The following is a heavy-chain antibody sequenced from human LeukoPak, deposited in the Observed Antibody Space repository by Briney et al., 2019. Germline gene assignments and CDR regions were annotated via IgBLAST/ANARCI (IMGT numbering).Heavy chain of an antibody. Sequence: AGGSLRLSCAAAGFTFSSYSMSWVRQAPGKGLEWVSAISGSGGSTYYGGSVKGRITIVRCNSKNDLYLKMNSLRAEDTAVYYCAKDPTYYYDSSGYYLGYWGQGTLVTVSS. CDR1: GFTFSSYS. V-gene: IGHV3-23*01. J-gene: IGHJ4*02. CDR3: AKDPTYYYDSSGYYLGY. CDR2: ISGSGGST. D-gene: IGHD3-22*01.